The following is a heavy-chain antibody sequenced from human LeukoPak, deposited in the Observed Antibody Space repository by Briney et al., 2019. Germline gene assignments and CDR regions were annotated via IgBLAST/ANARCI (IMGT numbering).Heavy chain of an antibody. CDR3: VRDGGVGGYDLLDY. V-gene: IGHV3-7*01. CDR1: GFTFSNYW. J-gene: IGHJ4*02. Sequence: GGSLRLSCAASGFTFSNYWMTWVRQAPGKGLEWVAHINQDGSEEHYMDSAKARFTISRDNAKNSLSLQMNSLRAEDTAVYYCVRDGGVGGYDLLDYWGQETLVTASS. CDR2: INQDGSEE. D-gene: IGHD5-12*01.